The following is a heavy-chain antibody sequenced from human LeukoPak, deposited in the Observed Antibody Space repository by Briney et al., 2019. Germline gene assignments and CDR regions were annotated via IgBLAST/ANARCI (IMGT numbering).Heavy chain of an antibody. CDR1: GFTFSNAW. CDR2: IKSKTDGGTT. D-gene: IGHD2-8*02. CDR3: TTGLVPFDAFDI. V-gene: IGHV3-15*01. Sequence: MTGGSLRPSCAASGFTFSNAWMSWVRQAPGKGLEWVGRIKSKTDGGTTDYAAPVKGRFTISRDDSKNTLYLQMNSLKTEDTAVYYCTTGLVPFDAFDIWGQGTMVTVSS. J-gene: IGHJ3*02.